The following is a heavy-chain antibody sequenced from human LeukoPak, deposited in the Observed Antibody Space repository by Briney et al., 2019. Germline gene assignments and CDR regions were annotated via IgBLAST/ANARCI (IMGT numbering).Heavy chain of an antibody. Sequence: SQTLSLTCAISGDSVSSNSAAWNWIRQSPSRSLEWLGRTYYRSKWYNDYAVSVKSRITINPDTSKNQFSLQLNSVTPEDTAVYYCARGYDILTGYYVDYYYYGMDVWGKGTTVTVSS. CDR2: TYYRSKWYN. V-gene: IGHV6-1*01. D-gene: IGHD3-9*01. J-gene: IGHJ6*04. CDR1: GDSVSSNSAA. CDR3: ARGYDILTGYYVDYYYYGMDV.